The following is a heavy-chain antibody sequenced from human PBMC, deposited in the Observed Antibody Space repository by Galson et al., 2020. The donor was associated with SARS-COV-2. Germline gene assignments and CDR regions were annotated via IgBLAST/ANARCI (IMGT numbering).Heavy chain of an antibody. CDR2: ISGHSENT. V-gene: IGHV3-23*01. CDR1: GFTFNSYA. CDR3: SNSLSYCGGDCYTYHFDY. D-gene: IGHD2-21*01. Sequence: GGSLRLSCEASGFTFNSYAMGWVLQAPGKGLEWVSSISGHSENTYYADSVKGRFTISRDNSKNTLSLKMHSLKADDTAINYCSNSLSYCGGDCYTYHFDYWGQVTLVTVSS. J-gene: IGHJ4*02.